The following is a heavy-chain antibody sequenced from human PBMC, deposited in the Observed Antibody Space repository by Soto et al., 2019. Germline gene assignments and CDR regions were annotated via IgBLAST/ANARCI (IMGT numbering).Heavy chain of an antibody. V-gene: IGHV1-18*01. Sequence: QVQLVQSGPEVQRPGASVEVSCKASGYTFITYGISWVRQAPGQGLEWMGWISTHNGDTKYAQKFQGRVTMTTETSTGTAYMELRSLRSDDTAIYYCARDQTMTGGSYNYWGQGTLVTVSS. J-gene: IGHJ4*02. CDR3: ARDQTMTGGSYNY. CDR1: GYTFITYG. D-gene: IGHD1-26*01. CDR2: ISTHNGDT.